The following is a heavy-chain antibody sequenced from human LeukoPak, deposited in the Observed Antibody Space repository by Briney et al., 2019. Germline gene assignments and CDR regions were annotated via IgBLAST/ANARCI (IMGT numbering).Heavy chain of an antibody. V-gene: IGHV3-21*01. D-gene: IGHD4/OR15-4a*01. CDR3: VRIPNGANFPNWFDP. CDR1: GFILSNYN. J-gene: IGHJ5*02. CDR2: ISGNSNDM. Sequence: GGSLRLSCAASGFILSNYNMNWVRRAPGKGLEWVSSISGNSNDMNYADSVKGRFTISRNNTRNSLYLQMNSLRAEDTAIYYCVRIPNGANFPNWFDPWGQGTLVTVSS.